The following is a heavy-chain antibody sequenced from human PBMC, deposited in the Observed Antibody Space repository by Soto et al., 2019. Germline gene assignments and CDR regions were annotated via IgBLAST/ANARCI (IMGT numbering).Heavy chain of an antibody. CDR3: ARDIAAAGYSYSGMVD. D-gene: IGHD6-13*01. V-gene: IGHV1-2*04. Sequence: ASVKVSCKAPGYPFTGYYMHWVRQAPGQGLEWMGWINPNSGGTNYAQKFQGWVTMTRDTSISTAYMELSRLRSDDTAVYYCARDIAAAGYSYSGMVDWRHGPTV. CDR2: INPNSGGT. CDR1: GYPFTGYY. J-gene: IGHJ6*01.